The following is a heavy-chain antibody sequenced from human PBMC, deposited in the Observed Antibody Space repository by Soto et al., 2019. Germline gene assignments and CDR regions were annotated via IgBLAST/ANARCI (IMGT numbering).Heavy chain of an antibody. V-gene: IGHV3-21*01. CDR1: GFTFSSYS. CDR2: ISSSSSYI. CDR3: AREWVVSYYYYGMDV. J-gene: IGHJ6*02. Sequence: SCAASGFTFSSYSMNWVRQAPGKGLEWVSSISSSSSYIYYADSVKGRFTISRDNAKNSLYLQMNSLRAEDTAVYYCAREWVVSYYYYGMDVWGQGTTVTVSS. D-gene: IGHD2-2*01.